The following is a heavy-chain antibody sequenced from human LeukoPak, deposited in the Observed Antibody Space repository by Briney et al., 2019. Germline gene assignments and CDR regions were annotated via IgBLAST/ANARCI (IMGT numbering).Heavy chain of an antibody. CDR1: GFTFSSYW. Sequence: GGSLRLSCAASGFTFSSYWMSWVRQAPGKGLEWVANIKQDGSEKYYVDSVKGRFIISRDNAKNSLYLQMNSLRAEDTAVYYCARDAVAAQQNFYYYYYMDVWGKGTTVTISS. D-gene: IGHD6-19*01. CDR3: ARDAVAAQQNFYYYYYMDV. V-gene: IGHV3-7*01. CDR2: IKQDGSEK. J-gene: IGHJ6*03.